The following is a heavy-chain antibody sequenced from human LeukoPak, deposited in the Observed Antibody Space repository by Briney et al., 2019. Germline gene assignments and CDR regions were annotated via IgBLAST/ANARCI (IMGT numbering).Heavy chain of an antibody. Sequence: GGSLRLSCAASGFTFSSYAMHWVRQAPGKGLEWVAVISYDGSNKYYADSVKGRFTISRDNSKNTLYLQMNSLRAEDTAVYYCARDRGPFDYWGQGTLVTVSS. CDR1: GFTFSSYA. D-gene: IGHD6-25*01. V-gene: IGHV3-30-3*01. CDR2: ISYDGSNK. J-gene: IGHJ4*02. CDR3: ARDRGPFDY.